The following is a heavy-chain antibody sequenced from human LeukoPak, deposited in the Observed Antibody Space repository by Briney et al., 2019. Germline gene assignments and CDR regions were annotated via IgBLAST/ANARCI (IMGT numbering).Heavy chain of an antibody. Sequence: SETLSLTCTVSGGSISRYYWSWIRQPPGKGLEWIGYIYYSGSTNYNPPLKSRVTISVDTSKNQFSLKLSSVTAADTAVYYCARGRFHDAFDIWGQGTMVTVSS. CDR3: ARGRFHDAFDI. CDR2: IYYSGST. J-gene: IGHJ3*02. CDR1: GGSISRYY. V-gene: IGHV4-59*01. D-gene: IGHD3-10*01.